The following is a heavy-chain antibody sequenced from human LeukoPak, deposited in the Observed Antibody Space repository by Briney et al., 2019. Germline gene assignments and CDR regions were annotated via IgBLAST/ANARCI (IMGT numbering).Heavy chain of an antibody. CDR1: GYSISSGYY. V-gene: IGHV4-38-2*02. CDR2: IYHSGST. CDR3: ARVSNWFDP. D-gene: IGHD3-16*02. Sequence: SETLSLTCTVSGYSISSGYYWGWIRQPPGKGLEWIGSIYHSGSTYYNPSLKSRVTISVDTSKNQFSLKLSSVTAADTAVYYCARVSNWFDPSGQGTLVTVSS. J-gene: IGHJ5*02.